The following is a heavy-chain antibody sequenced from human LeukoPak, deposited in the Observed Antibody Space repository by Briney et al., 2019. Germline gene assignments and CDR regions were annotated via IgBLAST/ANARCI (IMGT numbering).Heavy chain of an antibody. CDR2: ISGSGGST. CDR3: AKALLGIAATATFDY. Sequence: GGSLRLSCAASGFTFSSYAMSWVRKAPGKGLEWVSAISGSGGSTYYADSVKGRFTISRDNSKNTLYLQMNSLRAEDTAVYYCAKALLGIAATATFDYWGQGTLVTVSS. V-gene: IGHV3-23*01. D-gene: IGHD6-13*01. CDR1: GFTFSSYA. J-gene: IGHJ4*02.